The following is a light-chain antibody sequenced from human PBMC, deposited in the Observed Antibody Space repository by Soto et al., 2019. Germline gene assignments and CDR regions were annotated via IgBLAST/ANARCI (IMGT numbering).Light chain of an antibody. Sequence: QSVLTQPRSVSGSPGQSVTISCTGTSSDVGAYNYVSWYQQHPGKAPKLMIYDVTKRPSGVPDRFSGSKSGNTASLTISGLQAEDEADYYCCSYAGRSSFLFGTGTKLTVL. CDR1: SSDVGAYNY. V-gene: IGLV2-11*01. CDR3: CSYAGRSSFL. CDR2: DVT. J-gene: IGLJ1*01.